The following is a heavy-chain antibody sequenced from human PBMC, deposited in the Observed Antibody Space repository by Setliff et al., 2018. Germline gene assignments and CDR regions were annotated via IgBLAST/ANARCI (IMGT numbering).Heavy chain of an antibody. CDR2: IYYSGST. J-gene: IGHJ4*02. CDR1: GGSIGSGNYY. V-gene: IGHV4-30-4*08. Sequence: SETLSLTCAVSGGSIGSGNYYWSWVRQPPGKGLEWIGYIYYSGSTYYNPSLESRTTISVDTSKNQFSLKVSSVTAADTAVYYCARSFSRREKFLLDYWGQGALVTVSS. CDR3: ARSFSRREKFLLDY.